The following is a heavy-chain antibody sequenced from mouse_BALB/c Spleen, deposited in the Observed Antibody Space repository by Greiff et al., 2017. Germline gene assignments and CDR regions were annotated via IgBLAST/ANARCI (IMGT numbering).Heavy chain of an antibody. Sequence: EVKVVESGGGLVKPGGSLKLSCAASGFTFSSYTMSWVRQTPEKRLEWVATISSGGSYTYYPDSVKGRFTISRDNAKNTLYLQMSSLKSEDTAMYYCTRDVLRSYYFDYWGQGTTLTVSS. D-gene: IGHD1-1*01. CDR2: ISSGGSYT. CDR3: TRDVLRSYYFDY. J-gene: IGHJ2*01. V-gene: IGHV5-6-4*01. CDR1: GFTFSSYT.